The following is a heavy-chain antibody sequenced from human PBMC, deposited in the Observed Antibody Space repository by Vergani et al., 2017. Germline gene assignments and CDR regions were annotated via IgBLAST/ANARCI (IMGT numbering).Heavy chain of an antibody. CDR2: IYYSGST. V-gene: IGHV4-59*07. Sequence: QVQLQESGPGLVKSSDTLSLTCAVSGYSISSYYWSWIRQPPGKGLEWIGYIYYSGSTNYNPSLKSRVTISVDTSKNQFSLKLSSVTAADTAVYYCARNPYCGGDCYSDAFDIWGQGTMVTVSS. J-gene: IGHJ3*02. CDR1: GYSISSYY. CDR3: ARNPYCGGDCYSDAFDI. D-gene: IGHD2-21*02.